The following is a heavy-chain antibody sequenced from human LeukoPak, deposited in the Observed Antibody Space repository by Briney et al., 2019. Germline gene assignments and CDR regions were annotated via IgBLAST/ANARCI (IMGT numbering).Heavy chain of an antibody. CDR1: GYTFTGYY. Sequence: ASVKVSCKASGYTFTGYYMHWVRQAPGQGLEWKGRINPNSGGTNYAQKFQGRVTMTRDTSTSTVYMELSSLRSDDTAVYYCARTAARRFDYWGQGTLVTVSS. CDR3: ARTAARRFDY. V-gene: IGHV1-2*06. D-gene: IGHD6-6*01. J-gene: IGHJ4*02. CDR2: INPNSGGT.